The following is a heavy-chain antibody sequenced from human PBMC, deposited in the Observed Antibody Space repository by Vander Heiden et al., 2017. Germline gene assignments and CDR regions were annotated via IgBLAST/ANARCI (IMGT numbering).Heavy chain of an antibody. J-gene: IGHJ3*02. V-gene: IGHV3-30*18. CDR2: ISYDGSNK. CDR3: AKDLTTTGGAFDI. D-gene: IGHD4-17*01. Sequence: QVQLVESGGGVVQPGRSLRLSCAASGFTFSSYGMHWVRQAPGKGLEWVAVISYDGSNKYYADSVKGRFTISRDNSKNTLYLQMNSLRAEDTAVYYCAKDLTTTGGAFDIWGQGTMVTVSS. CDR1: GFTFSSYG.